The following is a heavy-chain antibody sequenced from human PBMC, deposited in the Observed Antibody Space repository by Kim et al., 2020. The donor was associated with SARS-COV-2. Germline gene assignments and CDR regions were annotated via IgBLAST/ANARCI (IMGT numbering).Heavy chain of an antibody. V-gene: IGHV6-1*01. D-gene: IGHD6-6*01. Sequence: SQTLSLTRAISGDRVSSNSAAWNWIRQSPSRGLEWLGRTYYRSKWYNDYAVSVKSRITINPDTSKNQFSLQLNSVTPEDTAVYYCARAYSSSPNGKEYFQHWGQGTLVTVSS. CDR3: ARAYSSSPNGKEYFQH. CDR2: TYYRSKWYN. CDR1: GDRVSSNSAA. J-gene: IGHJ1*01.